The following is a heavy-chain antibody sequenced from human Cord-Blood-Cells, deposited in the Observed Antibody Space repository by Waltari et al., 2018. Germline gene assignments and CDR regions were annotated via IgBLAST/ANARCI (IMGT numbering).Heavy chain of an antibody. V-gene: IGHV4-39*01. CDR1: GGSISSSSYY. D-gene: IGHD6-13*01. CDR3: ARLAAIAAAGRYYYYYYMDV. CDR2: IYYSGST. Sequence: QLQLQESGPGLVKPSETLSLTCTVSGGSISSSSYYWGWIRQPPGKGLEWIGSIYYSGSTYYNPSLKSRVTISVDTSKNQFSLKLSSVTAADTAVYYCARLAAIAAAGRYYYYYYMDVWGKGTTVTVSS. J-gene: IGHJ6*03.